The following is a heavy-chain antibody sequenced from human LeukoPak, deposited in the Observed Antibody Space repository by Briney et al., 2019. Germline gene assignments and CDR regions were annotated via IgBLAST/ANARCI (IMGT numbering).Heavy chain of an antibody. CDR3: ARDAYLSDYGGNSGEFDY. V-gene: IGHV1-2*04. D-gene: IGHD4-23*01. J-gene: IGHJ4*02. CDR2: INPNSGGT. Sequence: GALVKVSCKASGYTFTGYYMHWVRQAPGQGLEWMGWINPNSGGTNYAQKFQGWVTMTRDTSISTAYMELSRLRSDDTAVYYCARDAYLSDYGGNSGEFDYWGQGTLVTVSS. CDR1: GYTFTGYY.